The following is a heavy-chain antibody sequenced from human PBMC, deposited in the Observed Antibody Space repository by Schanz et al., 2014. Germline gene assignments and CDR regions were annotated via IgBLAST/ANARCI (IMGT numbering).Heavy chain of an antibody. CDR1: GFTFSAYG. CDR3: AKGQGAVINNWYFDL. V-gene: IGHV3-33*06. J-gene: IGHJ2*01. D-gene: IGHD2-21*01. CDR2: IWYDGNNK. Sequence: QAQLVESGGGVVQPGRSLRLSCAASGFTFSAYGMHWVRQAPGKGLEWVAVIWYDGNNKYYADSVKGRFTISRDNSINTLSLQMNSLSADDTAVYYCAKGQGAVINNWYFDLWGRGTLVTVSS.